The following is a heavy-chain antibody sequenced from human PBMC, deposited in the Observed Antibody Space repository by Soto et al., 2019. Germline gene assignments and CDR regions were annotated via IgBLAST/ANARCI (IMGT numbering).Heavy chain of an antibody. CDR1: GFTFSSYW. CDR2: IKQDGSEK. D-gene: IGHD5-12*01. V-gene: IGHV3-7*01. J-gene: IGHJ4*02. CDR3: ARDLVEMATSFGY. Sequence: PGGSLRLSCAASGFTFSSYWMSWVRQAPGKGLEWVANIKQDGSEKYYVDSVKGRFTISRDNAKNSLYLQMNSLRAEDTAVYYCARDLVEMATSFGYWRQGTLVTVSS.